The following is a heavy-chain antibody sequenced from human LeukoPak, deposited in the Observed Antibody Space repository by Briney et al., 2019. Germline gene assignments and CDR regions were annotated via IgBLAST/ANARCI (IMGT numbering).Heavy chain of an antibody. J-gene: IGHJ4*02. CDR2: IKQDGSEK. CDR1: GFTFSSYW. D-gene: IGHD2-15*01. CDR3: ARDYRGYRAPYYFDY. Sequence: GGSLRLSCAASGFTFSSYWMSWVRQAPGKGLEWVANIKQDGSEKYYVDSVKGRFTISRDNAKNSLYLQVNSLRAEDTAVYYCARDYRGYRAPYYFDYWGQGTLVTVSP. V-gene: IGHV3-7*01.